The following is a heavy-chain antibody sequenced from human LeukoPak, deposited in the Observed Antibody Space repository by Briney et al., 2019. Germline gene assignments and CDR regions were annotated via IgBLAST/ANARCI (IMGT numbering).Heavy chain of an antibody. J-gene: IGHJ4*02. D-gene: IGHD3-22*01. CDR1: GGSFSGYY. Sequence: PSETLSLTCAVYGGSFSGYYWNWIRQPPGKGLEWIGEISHNENTNYSPSLKSRPTISIDTSKNQFSLKLSSVTAADTAVYYCASSGSRWLIDKTYSPYWGQGTLVTVSS. CDR2: ISHNENT. V-gene: IGHV4-34*01. CDR3: ASSGSRWLIDKTYSPY.